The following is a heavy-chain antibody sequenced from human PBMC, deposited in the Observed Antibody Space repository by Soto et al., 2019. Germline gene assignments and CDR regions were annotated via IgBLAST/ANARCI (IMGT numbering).Heavy chain of an antibody. Sequence: ASVKVSCKVSGYTLTELSMHWVRQAPGKGLEWMGGFDPEDGETIYAQKFQGRVTMTEDTFTDTAYMELSSLRSEDTAVYYCATLTANSTTFPHYYYYYMDVWGKGTTVTVSS. J-gene: IGHJ6*03. CDR1: GYTLTELS. CDR2: FDPEDGET. V-gene: IGHV1-24*01. D-gene: IGHD4-17*01. CDR3: ATLTANSTTFPHYYYYYMDV.